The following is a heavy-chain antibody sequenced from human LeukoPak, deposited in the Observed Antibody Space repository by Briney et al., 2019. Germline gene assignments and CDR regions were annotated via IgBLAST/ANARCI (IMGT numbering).Heavy chain of an antibody. D-gene: IGHD3-22*01. CDR3: ATRDSSGYYSPFDY. V-gene: IGHV1-24*01. Sequence: ASVKVSCKVSGYTLTELSMHWVRQAPGKGLEWMGGFDPEDGETIYAQKFQGRVTMTEDTSTDTAYMELSSLRSEDTAVYYCATRDSSGYYSPFDYWGQGTLVTVSS. J-gene: IGHJ4*02. CDR2: FDPEDGET. CDR1: GYTLTELS.